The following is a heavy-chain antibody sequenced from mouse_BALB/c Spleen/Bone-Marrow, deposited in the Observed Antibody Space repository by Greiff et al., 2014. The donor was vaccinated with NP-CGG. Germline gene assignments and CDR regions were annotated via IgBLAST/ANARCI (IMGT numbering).Heavy chain of an antibody. Sequence: QVQLKESGPELATPGASVKMSCQAFGYTFSTYWMPWIKQRPGQGLGWIGSINPNTDYTDYNQKFKDKATLTADKSSITAYMQLSSLTSEDSAVYYCARGLRDWYFDVWGAGTTVTVSS. CDR2: INPNTDYT. J-gene: IGHJ1*01. CDR3: ARGLRDWYFDV. D-gene: IGHD2-4*01. V-gene: IGHV1-4*01. CDR1: GYTFSTYW.